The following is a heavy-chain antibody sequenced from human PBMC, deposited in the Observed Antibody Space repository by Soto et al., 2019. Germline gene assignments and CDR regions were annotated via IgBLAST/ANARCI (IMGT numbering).Heavy chain of an antibody. V-gene: IGHV3-23*01. Sequence: PGGSLRLSCGASGFTFSNYGMSWVRQAPGKGLEWVSSISGSGDTTYYADSVKGRFTISRDNSKNTLYLQMNSLRAEDTAVFYCARFRFGELTTGHYYMDVWGKGTTVTVSS. CDR3: ARFRFGELTTGHYYMDV. CDR1: GFTFSNYG. J-gene: IGHJ6*03. D-gene: IGHD3-10*01. CDR2: ISGSGDTT.